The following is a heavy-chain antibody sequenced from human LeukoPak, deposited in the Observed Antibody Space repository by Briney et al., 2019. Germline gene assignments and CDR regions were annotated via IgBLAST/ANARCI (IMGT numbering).Heavy chain of an antibody. Sequence: SETLSLTCAVYGGSFSAYYWSWIRQPPGKGLEWLGCVFYSGSTNYTPSLKSRVTISVDTSKNQFSLKLSSVTAADTAVYYCARVRGLGVITPYFDYWGQGALVTVSS. J-gene: IGHJ4*02. CDR1: GGSFSAYY. CDR3: ARVRGLGVITPYFDY. CDR2: VFYSGST. D-gene: IGHD3-16*02. V-gene: IGHV4-59*08.